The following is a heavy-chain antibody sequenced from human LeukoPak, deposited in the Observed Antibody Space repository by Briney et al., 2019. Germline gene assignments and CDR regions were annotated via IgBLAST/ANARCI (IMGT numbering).Heavy chain of an antibody. CDR1: GYTLTELS. CDR2: FEPEDGET. D-gene: IGHD3-22*01. V-gene: IGHV1-24*01. Sequence: ASVKVSCKVSGYTLTELSMHWVRQAPGKGLEWMGGFEPEDGETIYAQKFQGRVTMTGDTSTDTAYMELSSLRSEDTAVYYCATLLPYYYDSSGYRGGFDYWGQGTLVTVSS. CDR3: ATLLPYYYDSSGYRGGFDY. J-gene: IGHJ4*02.